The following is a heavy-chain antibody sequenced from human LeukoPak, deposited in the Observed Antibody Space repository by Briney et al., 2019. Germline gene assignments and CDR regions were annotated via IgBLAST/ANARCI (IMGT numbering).Heavy chain of an antibody. CDR2: IYTSGST. J-gene: IGHJ6*03. CDR1: GGSISSYY. Sequence: SETLSLTCTVSGGSISSYYWSWIRQPAGKGLEWLGRIYTSGSTNYNPPLKSRVTMSVDTSKNQFSLKVSSVTAADTAVYYCARESVDTVFYYYYYMDVWGKGTTVTVSS. D-gene: IGHD5-18*01. CDR3: ARESVDTVFYYYYYMDV. V-gene: IGHV4-4*07.